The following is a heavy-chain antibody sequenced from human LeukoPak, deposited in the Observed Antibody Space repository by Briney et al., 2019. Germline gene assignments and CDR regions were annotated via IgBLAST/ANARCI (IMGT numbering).Heavy chain of an antibody. J-gene: IGHJ4*02. Sequence: GGSLRLSXAASGFTFSSYGMHWVRQAPGKGLEWVAFIQYDGSNKYYADSVKGRFTISRDNSKNTLYLQMNSLRAEDTAVYYCAKPVPNWDDEATFDYWGQGTLVTVSS. V-gene: IGHV3-30*02. CDR3: AKPVPNWDDEATFDY. D-gene: IGHD1-1*01. CDR1: GFTFSSYG. CDR2: IQYDGSNK.